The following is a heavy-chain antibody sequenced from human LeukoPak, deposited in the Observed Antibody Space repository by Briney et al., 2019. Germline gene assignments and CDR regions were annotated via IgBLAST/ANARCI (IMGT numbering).Heavy chain of an antibody. CDR2: IYSGGST. CDR3: ARDVRLVDSNYGAYYFDY. Sequence: GGSLRLSCAASGFTVSNNYMSWVRQAPGKGLEWVSVIYSGGSTYYADSVKGRFTISRDNSKNTLYLQMNSLRAEDTAVYYCARDVRLVDSNYGAYYFDYWGQGTLVTVSS. CDR1: GFTVSNNY. J-gene: IGHJ4*02. V-gene: IGHV3-66*02. D-gene: IGHD4-11*01.